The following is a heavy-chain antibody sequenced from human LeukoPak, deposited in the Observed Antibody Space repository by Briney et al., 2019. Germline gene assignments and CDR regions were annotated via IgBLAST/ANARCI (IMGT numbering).Heavy chain of an antibody. D-gene: IGHD3-3*01. CDR3: AKRGDFWSGFTRGFDY. Sequence: GGSLRLSCAASGFTFGSYAMSWVRQAPGKGLEWVSAISGSGGSTYYADSVKGRFTISRDNSKNTLYLQMNSLRAEDTAVYYCAKRGDFWSGFTRGFDYWGQGTLVTVSS. CDR2: ISGSGGST. J-gene: IGHJ4*02. CDR1: GFTFGSYA. V-gene: IGHV3-23*01.